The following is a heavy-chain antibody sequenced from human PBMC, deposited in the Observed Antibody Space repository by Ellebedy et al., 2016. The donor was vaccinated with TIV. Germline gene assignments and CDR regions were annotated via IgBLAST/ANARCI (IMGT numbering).Heavy chain of an antibody. Sequence: GGSLRLSXAASGFTFSTYPMHWVRPAPGKGLEWVALISDNGSKEYYADSVKGRFSISRDNSKNTLSLQMNSLITEDTAVYHSVREEVAAYFDNWGQGTLVTVS. D-gene: IGHD2-15*01. CDR3: VREEVAAYFDN. J-gene: IGHJ4*02. CDR1: GFTFSTYP. V-gene: IGHV3-30*04. CDR2: ISDNGSKE.